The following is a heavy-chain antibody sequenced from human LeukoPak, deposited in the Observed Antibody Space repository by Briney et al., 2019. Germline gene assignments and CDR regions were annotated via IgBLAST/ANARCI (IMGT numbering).Heavy chain of an antibody. V-gene: IGHV4-34*01. D-gene: IGHD4-17*01. CDR2: INHSGGT. CDR1: GGHYRGYY. Sequence: SSETLSLTRGVYGGHYRGYYRSWIRQPPGKGLEWIGEINHSGGTNYNPSLKSRVTISLDTSKNHFSLKLTSVTAADTAVYYCASHDYGDMVNAFDIWGQGTMVTVSS. CDR3: ASHDYGDMVNAFDI. J-gene: IGHJ3*02.